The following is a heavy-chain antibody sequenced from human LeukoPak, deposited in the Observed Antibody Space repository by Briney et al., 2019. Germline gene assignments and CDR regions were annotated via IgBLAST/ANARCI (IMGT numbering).Heavy chain of an antibody. CDR1: GFTFSSYA. Sequence: PGGSLRLSCAASGFTFSSYAMSWVRQAPGKGLEWVSAISGSGGSTYYADSVKGRFTIARDNSKNTLYLQMNSLRAEDTAVYYCAKVGDDPYYFDYWGQGTLVTVSS. CDR3: AKVGDDPYYFDY. D-gene: IGHD2-21*01. J-gene: IGHJ4*02. V-gene: IGHV3-23*01. CDR2: ISGSGGST.